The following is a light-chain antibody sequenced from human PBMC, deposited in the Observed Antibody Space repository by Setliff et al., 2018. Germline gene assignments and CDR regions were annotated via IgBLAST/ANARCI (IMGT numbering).Light chain of an antibody. CDR1: SSDLFSYNY. CDR3: SSYADSNIFL. Sequence: QSVLTQPPSASGSPGQSVTISCSGTSSDLFSYNYVSWYQQHPGKAPKLMIYEVTKRPSGVPDRFSGSKSGNTASLTISGLQPEDEADYYCSSYADSNIFLFGTGTKVTVL. V-gene: IGLV2-8*01. J-gene: IGLJ1*01. CDR2: EVT.